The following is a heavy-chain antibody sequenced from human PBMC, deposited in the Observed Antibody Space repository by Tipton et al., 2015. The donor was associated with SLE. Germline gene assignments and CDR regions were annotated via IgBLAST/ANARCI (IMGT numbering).Heavy chain of an antibody. CDR2: ISRDGSEK. Sequence: SLRLSCAASGFTFTSYAMHWVRQAPGKGLEWVALISRDGSEKFYADSVKGRFTISRDNSKNTLFVQMDRLRAEDTALYYCAKVGPAFCGGDCYSDSWGQGTQVAVSS. D-gene: IGHD2-21*01. CDR1: GFTFTSYA. J-gene: IGHJ4*02. CDR3: AKVGPAFCGGDCYSDS. V-gene: IGHV3-33*03.